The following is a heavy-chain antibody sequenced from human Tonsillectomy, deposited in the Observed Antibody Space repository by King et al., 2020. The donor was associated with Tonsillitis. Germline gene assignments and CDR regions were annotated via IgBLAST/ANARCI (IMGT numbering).Heavy chain of an antibody. CDR1: GFTFSSYG. J-gene: IGHJ4*02. D-gene: IGHD6-13*01. Sequence: VQLVESGGGLVQPGGSLRLSCAASGFTFSSYGMSWVRQAPGKGLEWVSGTSGSGDNTYYADSVKGRFTISRDSSKNKLYRQMNSLRAEDTAVYYCAKTDYRTSWSSNYYFDYWGQGTLVIVSS. V-gene: IGHV3-23*04. CDR2: TSGSGDNT. CDR3: AKTDYRTSWSSNYYFDY.